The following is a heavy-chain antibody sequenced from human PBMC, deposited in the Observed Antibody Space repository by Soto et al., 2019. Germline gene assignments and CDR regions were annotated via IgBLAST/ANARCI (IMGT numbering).Heavy chain of an antibody. D-gene: IGHD3-3*01. CDR2: MNPNSGNT. Sequence: ASVKVSCKASGYTFTSYDINWVRQATGQGLEWMGWMNPNSGNTGYAQKFQGRVTMTRNTSRSTAYMELSSLRSEDTAVYYCARAEGYDFWSGYYKGVYYYYMDVWGKGTTVTVSS. V-gene: IGHV1-8*01. J-gene: IGHJ6*03. CDR3: ARAEGYDFWSGYYKGVYYYYMDV. CDR1: GYTFTSYD.